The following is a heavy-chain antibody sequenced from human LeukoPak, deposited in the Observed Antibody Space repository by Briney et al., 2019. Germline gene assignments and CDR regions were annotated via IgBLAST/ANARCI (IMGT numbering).Heavy chain of an antibody. D-gene: IGHD3-22*01. CDR1: GFTFSSHS. J-gene: IGHJ6*03. Sequence: GGSLRLSCVASGFTFSSHSMNWGRQAPGKGLEWVSYISGGSDTIYYADSVKGRFTISRDNAENSLYLQMSSLRAEDTAVYYCARLDRYYFDSSGYTYYYYMDVWGKGTTVTVSS. V-gene: IGHV3-48*01. CDR3: ARLDRYYFDSSGYTYYYYMDV. CDR2: ISGGSDTI.